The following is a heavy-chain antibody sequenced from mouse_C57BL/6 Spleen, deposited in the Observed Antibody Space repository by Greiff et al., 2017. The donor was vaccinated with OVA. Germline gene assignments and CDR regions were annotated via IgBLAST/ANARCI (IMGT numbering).Heavy chain of an antibody. V-gene: IGHV1-55*01. D-gene: IGHD1-1*01. J-gene: IGHJ3*01. CDR2: IYLGSGST. CDR3: ARSVNYDGSSTWFAY. CDR1: GYTFTSYW. Sequence: VQLQQPGAELVKPGASVKMSCKASGYTFTSYWITWVKQRPGQGLEWIGDIYLGSGSTNYNEKFKSKATLTVDTSSSTAYMQLSSLTSEDSAVYYCARSVNYDGSSTWFAYWGQGTLVTVSA.